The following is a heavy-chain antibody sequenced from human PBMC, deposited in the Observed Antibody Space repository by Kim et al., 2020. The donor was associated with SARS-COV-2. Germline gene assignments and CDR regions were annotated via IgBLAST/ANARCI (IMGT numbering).Heavy chain of an antibody. D-gene: IGHD2-15*01. V-gene: IGHV3-30*04. Sequence: GGSLRLSCAASGFTFSSYAMHWVRQAPGKGLEWVAVISYDGSNKYYVDSVKGRFTISRDNSKNTLYLQMNSLRAEDTAVYYCARALLVAATTYGMDVWGQGTTVTVSS. J-gene: IGHJ6*02. CDR1: GFTFSSYA. CDR2: ISYDGSNK. CDR3: ARALLVAATTYGMDV.